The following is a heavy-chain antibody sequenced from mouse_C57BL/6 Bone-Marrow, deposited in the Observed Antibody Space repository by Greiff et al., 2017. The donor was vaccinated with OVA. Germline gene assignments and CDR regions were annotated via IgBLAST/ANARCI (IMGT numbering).Heavy chain of an antibody. V-gene: IGHV3-6*01. J-gene: IGHJ2*01. CDR3: ASVITTVVAPFDY. Sequence: EVKLMESGPGLVKPSQSLSLTCSVTGYSITSGYYWNWIRQFPGNKLEWMGYISYDGSNNYNPSLKNRISITRDTSKNQFFLKLNSVTTEDTATYYCASVITTVVAPFDYWGQGTTLTVSS. CDR2: ISYDGSN. CDR1: GYSITSGYY. D-gene: IGHD1-1*01.